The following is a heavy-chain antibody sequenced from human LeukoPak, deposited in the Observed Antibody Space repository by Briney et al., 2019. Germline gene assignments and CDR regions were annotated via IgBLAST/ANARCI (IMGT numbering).Heavy chain of an antibody. V-gene: IGHV3-30*04. CDR3: ARAQPIVGATIHPSAFDI. CDR2: ISYDGSNK. J-gene: IGHJ3*02. CDR1: GFSFSSYA. Sequence: GGSLRLSCAASGFSFSSYAMHWVRQAPGKGLEWVALISYDGSNKYYADSVKGRFTISRDNSKNTLYLQMNSLRAEDTAVYYCARAQPIVGATIHPSAFDIWGQGTMVTVSS. D-gene: IGHD1-26*01.